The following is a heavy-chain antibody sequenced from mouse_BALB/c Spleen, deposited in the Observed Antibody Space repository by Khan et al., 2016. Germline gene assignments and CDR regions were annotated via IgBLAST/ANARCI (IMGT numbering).Heavy chain of an antibody. Sequence: EVQLQESGPGLVKPSQSLSLTCTVTGYSITSDYAWNWIRQFPGNKLEWMGYIRYSGSTTYNPSLKSRISITPDTSKNQFFLQLYSVTTEDTATYYCTRSPTATRYFDVWGAGTTVTVSS. CDR1: GYSITSDYA. V-gene: IGHV3-2*02. D-gene: IGHD1-2*01. CDR2: IRYSGST. CDR3: TRSPTATRYFDV. J-gene: IGHJ1*01.